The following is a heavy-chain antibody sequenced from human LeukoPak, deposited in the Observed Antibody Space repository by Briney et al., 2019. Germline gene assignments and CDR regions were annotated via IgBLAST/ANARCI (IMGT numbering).Heavy chain of an antibody. J-gene: IGHJ5*02. D-gene: IGHD3-22*01. CDR1: GGSISSGGYY. V-gene: IGHV4-31*03. CDR2: IYYSGST. CDR3: AREHDSSGYYLNNWFDP. Sequence: SQTLSLTCTVSGGSISSGGYYWSWIRQHPGKGLEWIGYIYYSGSTYYNPSLKSRVTISVDTSKNQFSLKLSPVTAADTAVYYCAREHDSSGYYLNNWFDPWGQGTLVTVSS.